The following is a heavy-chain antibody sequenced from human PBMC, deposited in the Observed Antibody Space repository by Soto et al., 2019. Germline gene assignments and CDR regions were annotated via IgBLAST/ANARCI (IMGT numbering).Heavy chain of an antibody. D-gene: IGHD2-15*01. CDR1: GGTFSGYT. CDR3: ARDQRQRGGNLYD. Sequence: QVQLVQSGAEVKKPGSSVKVSCKASGGTFSGYTISWVRQAPGQGLEWMGRIIPIRGIANYAQKFQGRVTITADKSTSTAYMELSSLRSEDTAVYYCARDQRQRGGNLYDWGQGTLVTVSS. CDR2: IIPIRGIA. V-gene: IGHV1-69*08. J-gene: IGHJ4*02.